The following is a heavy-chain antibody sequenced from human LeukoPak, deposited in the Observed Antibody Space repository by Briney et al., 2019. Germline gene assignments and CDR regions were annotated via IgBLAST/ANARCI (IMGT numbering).Heavy chain of an antibody. CDR3: ARDSITGDNSLDY. V-gene: IGHV3-33*05. D-gene: IGHD7-27*01. Sequence: PWGSLRLSCAASGFTFSTYGMHWVRQAPGKGLEWVAVILNDGSSARYADSVRGRFTTSRDNSKNTLYLQMNSLRAEDTAVYYCARDSITGDNSLDYWGRGTLVTVSS. CDR1: GFTFSTYG. J-gene: IGHJ4*02. CDR2: ILNDGSSA.